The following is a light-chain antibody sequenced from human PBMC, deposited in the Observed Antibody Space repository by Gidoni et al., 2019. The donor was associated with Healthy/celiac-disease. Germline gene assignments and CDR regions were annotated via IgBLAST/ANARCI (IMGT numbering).Light chain of an antibody. CDR1: SSNLGAGHD. V-gene: IGLV1-40*01. J-gene: IGLJ2*01. CDR2: GNS. CDR3: QSYDSSLSGYV. Sequence: HSVLTPPPSVSGAPVQSVTISCTGSSSNLGAGHDVPWYQQLPGTAPKLLIYGNSNRPSGVPDRFSGSKSGNSASLAITGLQAEDEADYYCQSYDSSLSGYVFGGGTKLTVL.